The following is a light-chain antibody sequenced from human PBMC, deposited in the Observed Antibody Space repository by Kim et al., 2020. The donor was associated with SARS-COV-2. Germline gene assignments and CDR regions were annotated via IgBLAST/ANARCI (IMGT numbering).Light chain of an antibody. V-gene: IGKV1-5*03. CDR2: KAS. Sequence: ASVGDRVTITCRASQSISSWLAWYEQKPGKAPKLLIYKASSLESGVPSRFSGSGSGTEFTLTISSLQPDDFATYYCQQYNGYSWTFGQGTKVDIK. CDR1: QSISSW. CDR3: QQYNGYSWT. J-gene: IGKJ1*01.